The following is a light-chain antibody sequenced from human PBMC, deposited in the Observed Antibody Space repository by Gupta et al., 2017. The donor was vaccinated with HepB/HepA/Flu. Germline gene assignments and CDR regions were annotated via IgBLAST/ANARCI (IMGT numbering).Light chain of an antibody. CDR2: RAS. J-gene: IGKJ4*01. Sequence: LAWYQQKPSQAPRLLIYRASSRATGISDRFSGSGSGTDFTLTISRLEPEDFAVYFCQQYGSSPLTFGGGTKVEIK. V-gene: IGKV3-20*01. CDR3: QQYGSSPLT.